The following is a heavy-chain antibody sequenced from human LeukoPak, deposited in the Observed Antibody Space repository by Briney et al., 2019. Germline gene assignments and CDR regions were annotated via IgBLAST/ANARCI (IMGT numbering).Heavy chain of an antibody. Sequence: KSSETLSLTCTVSGGSISSYYWSWIRQPPGKGLEWIGYIYYSGSTNYNPSLKSRVTISVDTSKNQFSLKLSSVTAADTAVYYCARLTYYYDSSGYYVLDYWGQGTLVTVSS. J-gene: IGHJ4*02. CDR3: ARLTYYYDSSGYYVLDY. V-gene: IGHV4-59*01. D-gene: IGHD3-22*01. CDR1: GGSISSYY. CDR2: IYYSGST.